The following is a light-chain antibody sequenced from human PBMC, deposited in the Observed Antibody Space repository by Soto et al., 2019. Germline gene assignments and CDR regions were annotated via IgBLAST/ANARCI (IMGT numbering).Light chain of an antibody. CDR2: SAS. CDR1: QSVSSN. Sequence: EIVMTQSPATLSVTPGERATLSCRASQSVSSNLAWYQQKPGQAPRLLIYSASRRPTDIPVRFSGSGSGAEFTLTISSLQSEDFAIYYCQQYNNLPPTFGQGTMVDI. J-gene: IGKJ1*01. V-gene: IGKV3-15*01. CDR3: QQYNNLPPT.